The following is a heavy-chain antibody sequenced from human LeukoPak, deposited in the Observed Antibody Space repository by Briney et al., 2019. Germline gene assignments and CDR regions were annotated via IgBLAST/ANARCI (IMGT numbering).Heavy chain of an antibody. CDR1: GGSVSSGSYY. V-gene: IGHV4-61*01. J-gene: IGHJ3*02. D-gene: IGHD4-17*01. CDR3: ARDPFYGVDAFDI. Sequence: PSEALSLTCTVSGGSVSSGSYYWSWIRQPPGKGLEWIGYIYYSGSTNYNPSLKSRVTISVDTSKNQFSLKLSSVTAADTAVYYCARDPFYGVDAFDIWGQGTMVTVSS. CDR2: IYYSGST.